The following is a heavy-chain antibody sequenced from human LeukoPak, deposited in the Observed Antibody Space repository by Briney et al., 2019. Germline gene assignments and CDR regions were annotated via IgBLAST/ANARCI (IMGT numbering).Heavy chain of an antibody. D-gene: IGHD1-26*01. CDR3: ARERIVGAPFDY. CDR1: GGSFSGYY. V-gene: IGHV4-34*01. Sequence: SETLSLTCAVYGGSFSGYYWSWIRQPPGKGLEWIGYIYHSGSTYYNPSLKSRVTISIDRSKNQFSLQLNSVTPEDTAVYYCARERIVGAPFDYWGQGTLVTVSS. J-gene: IGHJ4*02. CDR2: IYHSGST.